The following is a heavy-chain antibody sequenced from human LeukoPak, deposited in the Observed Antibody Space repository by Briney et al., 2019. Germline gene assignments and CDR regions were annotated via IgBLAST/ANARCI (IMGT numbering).Heavy chain of an antibody. D-gene: IGHD5-12*01. CDR1: GFTFSSYG. Sequence: PGGSLRLSCAASGFTFSSYGMHWVRQAPGKGLEWVAVIWYDGSNKYYADSVKGRFTISRDNSKNTLYLQMNSLRAEDTAVYYCAREKNDIVLTSYYFDYWGQGTLVTVSS. V-gene: IGHV3-33*01. CDR3: AREKNDIVLTSYYFDY. CDR2: IWYDGSNK. J-gene: IGHJ4*02.